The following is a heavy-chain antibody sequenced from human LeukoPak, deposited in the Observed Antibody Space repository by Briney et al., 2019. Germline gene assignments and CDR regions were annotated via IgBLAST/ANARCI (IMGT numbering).Heavy chain of an antibody. J-gene: IGHJ3*02. CDR2: ISGDGSST. CDR1: GFTFSSYW. CDR3: ARTRSEMATMAFDI. D-gene: IGHD5-24*01. Sequence: PGGSLRLSCAASGFTFSSYWMHWVRQAPGKGLVWVSYISGDGSSTTYADSVEGRFTISRDNAKNSLYLQMNSLRADDTAVYYCARTRSEMATMAFDIWGQGTMVTVSS. V-gene: IGHV3-74*01.